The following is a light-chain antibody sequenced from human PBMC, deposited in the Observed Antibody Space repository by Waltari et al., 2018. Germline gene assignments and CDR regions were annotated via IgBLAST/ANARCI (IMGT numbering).Light chain of an antibody. CDR3: AAWDDSLSGWV. V-gene: IGLV1-47*01. Sequence: QSTLTQPPSASGTPGQRVTIPCSGSSPNIGSDYVYWYQQFPGKAPKGLTHRNNPRPSGGPYRFSGARSGSSASLFIGGLRSEDEADYYCAAWDDSLSGWVFGGGTKVTVL. CDR1: SPNIGSDY. J-gene: IGLJ3*02. CDR2: RNN.